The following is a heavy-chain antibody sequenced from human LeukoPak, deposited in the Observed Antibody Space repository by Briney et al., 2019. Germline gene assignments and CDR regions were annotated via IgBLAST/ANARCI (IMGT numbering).Heavy chain of an antibody. CDR3: ARDQPVVVYCGGDCYSDY. D-gene: IGHD2-21*02. J-gene: IGHJ4*02. Sequence: GGSLRLSCAASGFTFSSYWMSWVRQAPGKGLEWVANIKQDGSEKYYVDSVKGRLTISRDNAKNSLYLQMNSLRAEDTAVYYCARDQPVVVYCGGDCYSDYWGQGTLVTVSS. V-gene: IGHV3-7*01. CDR1: GFTFSSYW. CDR2: IKQDGSEK.